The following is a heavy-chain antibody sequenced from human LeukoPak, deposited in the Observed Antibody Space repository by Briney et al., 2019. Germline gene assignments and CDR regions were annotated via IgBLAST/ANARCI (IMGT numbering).Heavy chain of an antibody. CDR1: GFTFTTYA. V-gene: IGHV3-23*01. CDR3: DASDF. CDR2: ISDSGGRT. J-gene: IGHJ4*02. Sequence: PAGSLRLSCAASGFTFTTYAMGWVRQPPGKGLEWVATISDSGGRTHYADSVQGRFTISRDNSKNTLYLQINNLRAEDTAIYYCDASDFWGQGTLVTVSS.